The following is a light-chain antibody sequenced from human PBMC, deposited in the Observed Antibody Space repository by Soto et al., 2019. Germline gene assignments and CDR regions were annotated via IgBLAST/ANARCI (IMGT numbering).Light chain of an antibody. Sequence: DIQMTQSPSTLSASVGDRVTITCRASQTITTSLAWYQQKPGKAPKLLIYKESSLESGVPSRFSGSGSGTEFTLTISSLQPDDFATYYCQQYDSYSLRTFGQGNRVEI. CDR1: QTITTS. CDR2: KES. CDR3: QQYDSYSLRT. J-gene: IGKJ1*01. V-gene: IGKV1-5*03.